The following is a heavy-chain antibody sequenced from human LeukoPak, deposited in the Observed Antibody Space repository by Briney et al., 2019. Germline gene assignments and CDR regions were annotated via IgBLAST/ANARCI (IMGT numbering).Heavy chain of an antibody. CDR3: GKGYCSSITCQLDS. CDR1: GFTFSSYA. J-gene: IGHJ4*02. V-gene: IGHV3-23*01. D-gene: IGHD2-2*01. CDR2: ISGSDGST. Sequence: GRSLRLSCAASGFTFSSYAMSWVRHAPPRGPEWGSGISGSDGSTFYADSVKGRFAISRDNSKNTLYLQMNRLRAEDTAVYYCGKGYCSSITCQLDSWGQGTLVTVSS.